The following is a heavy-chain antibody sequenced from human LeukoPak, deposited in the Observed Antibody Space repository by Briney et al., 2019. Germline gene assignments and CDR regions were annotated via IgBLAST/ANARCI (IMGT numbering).Heavy chain of an antibody. CDR1: GYTFTGYY. D-gene: IGHD3-3*01. J-gene: IGHJ3*02. V-gene: IGHV1-2*02. CDR3: ARGEGITIFGVVNDAFDI. CDR2: INPNSGGT. Sequence: ASVKVSCKASGYTFTGYYIHWVRQAPGQGLEWMGWINPNSGGTNYAQKFQGRVTMTRDTSISTAYMELSRLRSDDTAVYYCARGEGITIFGVVNDAFDIWGQGTMVTVSS.